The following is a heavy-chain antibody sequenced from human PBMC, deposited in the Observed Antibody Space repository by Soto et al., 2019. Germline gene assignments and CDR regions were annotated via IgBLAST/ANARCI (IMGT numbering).Heavy chain of an antibody. CDR2: IYHSGST. J-gene: IGHJ6*02. Sequence: PSETLSLTCAVSGGYIRSSNWWSWVRQPPGKGLEWIGEIYHSGSTNYNPSLKSRVTISVDKSKNQFSLKLSSVTAADTAGYYCARDPWGYYYGSGSREGMDVWGQGTTVTVSS. CDR3: ARDPWGYYYGSGSREGMDV. V-gene: IGHV4-4*02. D-gene: IGHD3-10*01. CDR1: GGYIRSSNW.